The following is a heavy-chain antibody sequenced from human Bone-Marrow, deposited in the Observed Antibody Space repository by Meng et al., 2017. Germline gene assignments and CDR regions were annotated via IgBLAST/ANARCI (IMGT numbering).Heavy chain of an antibody. J-gene: IGHJ4*02. Sequence: SETLSLTCTVSGGSISSYYWSWIRQPPGKGLEWIGYIYYSGSTNYNPSLKSRVTISVDTSKNQFSLKLSSVTAADTAVYYCARGRGGGWGFDYWGQGTLVIVSS. CDR3: ARGRGGGWGFDY. V-gene: IGHV4-59*01. CDR2: IYYSGST. CDR1: GGSISSYY. D-gene: IGHD3-10*01.